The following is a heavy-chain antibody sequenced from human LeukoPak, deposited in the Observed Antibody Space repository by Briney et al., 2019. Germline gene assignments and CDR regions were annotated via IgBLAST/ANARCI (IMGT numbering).Heavy chain of an antibody. CDR3: AKDPGSIAAAGLA. CDR1: GFTFSSYG. Sequence: SLRLSCAASGFTFSSYGMHWVRQAPGKGLEWVAVISYDGSSKYYADSVKGRFTISRDNSKNTLYLQMNSLRAEDTAVYYCAKDPGSIAAAGLAWGQGTLVTVSS. V-gene: IGHV3-30*18. CDR2: ISYDGSSK. J-gene: IGHJ5*02. D-gene: IGHD6-13*01.